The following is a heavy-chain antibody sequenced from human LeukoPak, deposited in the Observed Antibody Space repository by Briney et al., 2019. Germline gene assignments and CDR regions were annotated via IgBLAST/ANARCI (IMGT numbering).Heavy chain of an antibody. CDR2: FDPGDGET. D-gene: IGHD3-22*01. CDR1: GYTLTELS. Sequence: ASVKVSCKVSGYTLTELSMHWVRQAPGKGLEWMGGFDPGDGETIYAQKFQGRVTMTEDTSTDTAYMELSSLRSEDTAVYYCATDRNYYDSSGYYYSWGQGTLVTVSS. V-gene: IGHV1-24*01. J-gene: IGHJ5*02. CDR3: ATDRNYYDSSGYYYS.